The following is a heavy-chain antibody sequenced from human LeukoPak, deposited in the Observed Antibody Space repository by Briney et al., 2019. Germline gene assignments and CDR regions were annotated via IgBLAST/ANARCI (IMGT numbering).Heavy chain of an antibody. CDR2: IYYTVST. CDR3: ANGDQLRSLDAFDI. V-gene: IGHV4-39*01. J-gene: IGHJ3*02. Sequence: SETLSLTCTVSGGSISSNSYYWGWIRQPPGKGLEWIGNIYYTVSTYYSPSLKSRVTISADTSKNQFSLKVSSVTAADTAVYYCANGDQLRSLDAFDIWGQGTMVTVSS. CDR1: GGSISSNSYY. D-gene: IGHD2-2*01.